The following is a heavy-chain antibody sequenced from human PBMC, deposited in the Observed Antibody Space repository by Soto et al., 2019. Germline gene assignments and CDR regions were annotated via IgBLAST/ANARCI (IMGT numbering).Heavy chain of an antibody. V-gene: IGHV4-34*01. CDR2: INHSGST. CDR3: ARRHLSSSWYNRAFDI. CDR1: GGSFSGYY. Sequence: SETLSLTCAVYGGSFSGYYWSWIRQPPGKGLEWIGEINHSGSTNYNPSLKSRVTISVDTSKNQFSLKLSSVTAADTAVYYCARRHLSSSWYNRAFDIWGQGTVVTVSS. D-gene: IGHD6-13*01. J-gene: IGHJ3*02.